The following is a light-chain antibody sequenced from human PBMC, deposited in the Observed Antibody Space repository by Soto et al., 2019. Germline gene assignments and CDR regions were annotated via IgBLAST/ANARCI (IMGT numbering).Light chain of an antibody. CDR2: KAS. V-gene: IGKV1-5*03. CDR3: YQYNSMGT. J-gene: IGKJ1*01. CDR1: QSISSW. Sequence: EIQMSQSPSTLSASVGDRVTITCRASQSISSWLAWYQQKPGKAPKLMIYKASSLESGVPSRFSGSGSGTEFNLTMSSRQHDIFATYYRYQYNSMGTLGPGTKVDTK.